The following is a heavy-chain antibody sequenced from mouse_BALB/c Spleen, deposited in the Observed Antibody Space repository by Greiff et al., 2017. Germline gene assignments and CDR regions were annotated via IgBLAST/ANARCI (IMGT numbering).Heavy chain of an antibody. CDR2: INPGDGDT. V-gene: IGHV1-80*01. CDR3: ARGSRYITTATDAMDY. D-gene: IGHD1-2*01. Sequence: VQLQQSGAELVRPGSSVKISCKASGYAFSSYWMYWVKQRPGQGLEWIGQINPGDGDTNYNGKFKGKATLTADKSSSTAYMQLSSLTSEDSADYVCARGSRYITTATDAMDYWGQGTSVTVSS. J-gene: IGHJ4*01. CDR1: GYAFSSYW.